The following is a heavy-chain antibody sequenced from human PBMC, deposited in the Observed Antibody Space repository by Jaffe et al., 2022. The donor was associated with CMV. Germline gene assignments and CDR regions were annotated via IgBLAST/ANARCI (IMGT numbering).Heavy chain of an antibody. CDR1: GFTFSSYA. CDR2: ISGSGGST. V-gene: IGHV3-23*04. Sequence: EVQLVESGGGLVQPGGSLRLSCAASGFTFSSYAMSWVRQAPGKGLEWVSAISGSGGSTYYADSVKGRFTISRDNSKNTLYLQMNSLRAEDTAVYYCAKGSRAPEGMVRAGPFNYWGQGTLVTVSS. J-gene: IGHJ4*02. CDR3: AKGSRAPEGMVRAGPFNY. D-gene: IGHD3-10*01.